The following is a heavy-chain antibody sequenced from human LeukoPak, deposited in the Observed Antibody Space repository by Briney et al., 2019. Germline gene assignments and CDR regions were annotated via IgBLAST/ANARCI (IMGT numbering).Heavy chain of an antibody. V-gene: IGHV3-23*01. CDR3: AKGRGYGNHDAFDI. CDR2: ISGSGGST. CDR1: GFTFSNYA. J-gene: IGHJ3*02. Sequence: GGSLRLSCAASGFTFSNYAMSWVRQAPGKGLEWVSAISGSGGSTYYADSGKGRFTTSRDNSKNTLFLQMNSLRAEDTAIYYCAKGRGYGNHDAFDIWGQGTMVTVSS. D-gene: IGHD5-18*01.